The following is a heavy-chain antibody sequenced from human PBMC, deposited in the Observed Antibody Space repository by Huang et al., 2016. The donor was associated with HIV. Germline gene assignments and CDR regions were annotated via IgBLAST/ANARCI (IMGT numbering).Heavy chain of an antibody. D-gene: IGHD6-6*01. V-gene: IGHV1-69*01. CDR1: GGTFSTYA. J-gene: IGHJ6*02. CDR3: ARGRTRSSLYDSYYGLDV. CDR2: IIPMFGTA. Sequence: QVQLVQSGAEVKKPGSSVKVSCKASGGTFSTYAISWGRQAPGQGLEWMGGIIPMFGTANYAQKFQGTVTITADEFTSTAYMELSSLRSEDTALYYCARGRTRSSLYDSYYGLDVWGQGTTVTVSS.